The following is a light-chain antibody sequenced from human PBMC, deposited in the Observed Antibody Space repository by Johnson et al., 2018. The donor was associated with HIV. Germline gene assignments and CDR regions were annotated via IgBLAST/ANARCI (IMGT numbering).Light chain of an antibody. V-gene: IGLV1-51*02. CDR2: ENN. J-gene: IGLJ1*01. CDR3: GTWDTSLSVYV. Sequence: QSVLTQPPSVSAAPGQKVTISCSGSSSNIGNNYVSWYRHFPGTAPKLLIYENNKRPSGIPDRFSGSKSGTSATLGITGLQTGDEADYYCGTWDTSLSVYVFGTGTKVTVL. CDR1: SSNIGNNY.